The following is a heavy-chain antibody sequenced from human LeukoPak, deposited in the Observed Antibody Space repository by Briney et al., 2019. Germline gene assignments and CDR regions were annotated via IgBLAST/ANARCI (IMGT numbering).Heavy chain of an antibody. CDR2: ISGSGGST. V-gene: IGHV3-23*01. J-gene: IGHJ6*03. CDR3: AKGHGSGSYYNFYYYMDV. CDR1: GFTFSSYG. D-gene: IGHD3-10*01. Sequence: GGSLRLSCAASGFTFSSYGMSWVRQAPGKGLEWVSAISGSGGSTYYADSVKGRFTISRDNSKNTLYLQMNSLRAEDTAVYYCAKGHGSGSYYNFYYYMDVWGKGTTVTISS.